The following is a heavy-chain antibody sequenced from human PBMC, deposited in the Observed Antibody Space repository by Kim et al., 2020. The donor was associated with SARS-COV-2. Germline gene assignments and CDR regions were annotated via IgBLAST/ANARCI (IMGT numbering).Heavy chain of an antibody. Sequence: GGSLRLSCAASGFTFSSYGMHWVRQAPGKGLEWVAVIWYDGSNKYYADSVKGRFTISRDNSKNTLYLQMNSLRAEDMAVYYCARNPQYPVDWYFDLWGRGTLVTVSS. CDR3: ARNPQYPVDWYFDL. D-gene: IGHD2-2*02. V-gene: IGHV3-33*01. J-gene: IGHJ2*01. CDR1: GFTFSSYG. CDR2: IWYDGSNK.